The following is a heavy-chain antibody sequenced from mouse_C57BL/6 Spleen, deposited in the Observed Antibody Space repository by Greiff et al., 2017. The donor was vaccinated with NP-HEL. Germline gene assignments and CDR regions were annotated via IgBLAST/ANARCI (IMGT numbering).Heavy chain of an antibody. J-gene: IGHJ3*01. D-gene: IGHD1-2*01. CDR2: ISTYYGDA. Sequence: VHLVESGPELVRPGVSVKISCKGSGYTFTDYAMHWVKQSHAKSLEWIGVISTYYGDASYNQKFKDKATMTVDKSSSTAYMELARLTSEDSAVYYCARDLSRPRRWFAYWGQGTLVTVSA. V-gene: IGHV1-67*01. CDR1: GYTFTDYA. CDR3: ARDLSRPRRWFAY.